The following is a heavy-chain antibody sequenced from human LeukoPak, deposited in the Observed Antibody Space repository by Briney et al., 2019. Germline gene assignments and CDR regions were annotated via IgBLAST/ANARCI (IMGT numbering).Heavy chain of an antibody. V-gene: IGHV3-48*04. CDR3: ARPASTSPLGY. CDR2: ISSSSSAI. CDR1: GLSLGSYS. D-gene: IGHD2-15*01. Sequence: GRSVRLACAGSGLSLGSYSMKGVRQAPEKGLEWVSYISSSSSAIYYADSVKGRFTISRDNAKNSLYLQMNSLRAEDTAMYYCARPASTSPLGYWGQGTLVTVSS. J-gene: IGHJ4*02.